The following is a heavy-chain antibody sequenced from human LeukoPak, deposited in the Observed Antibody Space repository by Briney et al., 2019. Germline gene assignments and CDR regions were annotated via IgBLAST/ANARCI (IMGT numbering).Heavy chain of an antibody. V-gene: IGHV3-30*18. CDR3: AKESAMTTVTITPPYAFDI. J-gene: IGHJ3*02. D-gene: IGHD4-17*01. Sequence: GGSLRLSCAASGFTFRSYGMHWVRQAPGKGLEWVAVISYDGSNKYYADSVKGRFTISRDNSKNTLYLQMNSLRAEDTAVYYCAKESAMTTVTITPPYAFDIWGQGTMVTVSS. CDR1: GFTFRSYG. CDR2: ISYDGSNK.